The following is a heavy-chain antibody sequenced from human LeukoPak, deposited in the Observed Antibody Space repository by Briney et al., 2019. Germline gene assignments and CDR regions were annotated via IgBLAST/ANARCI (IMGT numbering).Heavy chain of an antibody. V-gene: IGHV3-23*01. Sequence: GGSLRLSCAASGFTFSTYAMNWVRQAPGKRLEWVSSITGSGRDTYYAGSVKGRITISRDNSKNTLYLQMNSLRAEDTAVYYCAKDRWELFDADDYWGQGTLVTVSS. CDR3: AKDRWELFDADDY. D-gene: IGHD1-26*01. J-gene: IGHJ4*02. CDR1: GFTFSTYA. CDR2: ITGSGRDT.